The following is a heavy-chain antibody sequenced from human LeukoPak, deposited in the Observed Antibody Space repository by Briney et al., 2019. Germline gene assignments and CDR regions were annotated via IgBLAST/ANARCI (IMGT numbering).Heavy chain of an antibody. D-gene: IGHD5-24*01. CDR1: GGSISSSSYY. J-gene: IGHJ6*03. V-gene: IGHV4-39*07. CDR2: IYYSGST. Sequence: SETLSLTCTVSGGSISSSSYYWGWIRQPPGKGLEWIGSIYYSGSTYYNPSLKSRVTISVDMSKNQFSLKLSSVTAADTAVYYCARVRMATIADYYYMDVWGKGTTVTISS. CDR3: ARVRMATIADYYYMDV.